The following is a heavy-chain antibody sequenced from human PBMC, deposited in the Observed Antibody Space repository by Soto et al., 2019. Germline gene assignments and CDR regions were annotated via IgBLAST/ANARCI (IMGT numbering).Heavy chain of an antibody. CDR2: VYYSGSS. CDR1: GDSISGGASF. CDR3: AKLSCTSSTCYFPGWFDP. Sequence: SETLSLTCTVSGDSISGGASFWSWIRQPPGKGLEWIANVYYSGSSYYNPSLKSRLTISVDTTKKQFSLQLKSMTAADTAVYYCAKLSCTSSTCYFPGWFDPWGQGTLVTVSS. V-gene: IGHV4-31*03. J-gene: IGHJ5*02. D-gene: IGHD2-2*01.